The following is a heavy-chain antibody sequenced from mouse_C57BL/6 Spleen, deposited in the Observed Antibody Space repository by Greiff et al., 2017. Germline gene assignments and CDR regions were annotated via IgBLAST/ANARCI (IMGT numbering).Heavy chain of an antibody. CDR3: ACYGSSSFYFGY. V-gene: IGHV1-69*01. D-gene: IGHD1-1*01. CDR1: GYTFTSCW. J-gene: IGHJ2*01. Sequence: VQLQQPGAELVMPGASVKLSCKASGYTFTSCWMHWVKQRPGQGLEWIGEIDPSDSYTNYNQKFKGKSTLTVDKSSRTAYMQLSRLTSEDSAVYYCACYGSSSFYFGYWGQGTTLTVSA. CDR2: IDPSDSYT.